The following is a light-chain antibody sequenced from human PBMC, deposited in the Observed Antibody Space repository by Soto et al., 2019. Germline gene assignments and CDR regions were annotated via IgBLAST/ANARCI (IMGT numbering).Light chain of an antibody. CDR1: QSVSSSY. Sequence: EIVLTQSPGTLSLSPGERATLSCRASQSVSSSYLAWYQQKPGQAPMLLIYGASSSATGIPDRFSGSGSGTDFTLTISSMEPEDFAVYYCQQYGSAPPMYTFGQGTKLEIK. CDR3: QQYGSAPPMYT. J-gene: IGKJ2*01. V-gene: IGKV3-20*01. CDR2: GAS.